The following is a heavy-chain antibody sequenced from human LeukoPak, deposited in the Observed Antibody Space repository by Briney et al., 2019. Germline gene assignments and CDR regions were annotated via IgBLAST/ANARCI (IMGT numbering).Heavy chain of an antibody. CDR1: GGTFSSYA. Sequence: SVKVSCKASGGTFSSYAISWVRQAPGQGLEWMGGIIPIFGTANYAQKFQGRVTITTDESTSTAYMELSSLRSEDTAVYYCARLRNIVGVPAAINTPNWFDPWGQGTLVTVSS. CDR3: ARLRNIVGVPAAINTPNWFDP. D-gene: IGHD2-2*01. J-gene: IGHJ5*02. V-gene: IGHV1-69*05. CDR2: IIPIFGTA.